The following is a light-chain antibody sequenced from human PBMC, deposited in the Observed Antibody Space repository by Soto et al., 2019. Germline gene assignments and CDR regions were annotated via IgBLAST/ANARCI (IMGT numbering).Light chain of an antibody. CDR2: EVR. J-gene: IGLJ1*01. V-gene: IGLV2-14*01. CDR3: SSFTNTDTIV. Sequence: QSALTQPASVAGSPGQSITISCTGTSSDVGFYNYVSWYQQNPGKAPKLMIYEVRNRPSGVSNRFSGSKSGNTAALTISGSQAEDEADYYCSSFTNTDTIVFGTGTKLNVL. CDR1: SSDVGFYNY.